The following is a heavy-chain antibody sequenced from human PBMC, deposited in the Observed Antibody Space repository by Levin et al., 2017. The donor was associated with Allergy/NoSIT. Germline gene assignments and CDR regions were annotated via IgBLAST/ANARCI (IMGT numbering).Heavy chain of an antibody. Sequence: GESLKISCKGFGYNFATYWIGWVRQMPGKGLEWMGIIYPGDSDVRYSPSFQGQVSISADRSVNTASLQWGSLKASDSAIYYCARSTSGSGRTHFDSWGQGTLVTVSS. CDR2: IYPGDSDV. J-gene: IGHJ4*02. V-gene: IGHV5-51*01. CDR1: GYNFATYW. D-gene: IGHD2/OR15-2a*01. CDR3: ARSTSGSGRTHFDS.